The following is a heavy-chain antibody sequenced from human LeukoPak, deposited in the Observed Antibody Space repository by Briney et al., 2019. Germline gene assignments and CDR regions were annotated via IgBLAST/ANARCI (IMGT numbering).Heavy chain of an antibody. CDR3: ARDSSYSDWTGYPHDVFDI. CDR2: IKNSGTT. V-gene: IGHV4-31*03. D-gene: IGHD3/OR15-3a*01. J-gene: IGHJ3*02. CDR1: DDSITSGSYS. Sequence: SQTLSLTCTVSDDSITSGSYSWSCIRHHPGKGLEWIGYIKNSGTTRYNPSLKSRVSISVDTSKNQFSLKMTSVTAADTAVYYCARDSSYSDWTGYPHDVFDIWGQGTMVTVSS.